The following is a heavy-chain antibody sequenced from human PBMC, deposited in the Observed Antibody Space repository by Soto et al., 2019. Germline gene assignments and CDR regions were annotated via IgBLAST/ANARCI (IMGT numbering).Heavy chain of an antibody. J-gene: IGHJ3*02. CDR1: GFTFGNYA. Sequence: EVQLLESGGGLVQPGGSLRLSCAASGFTFGNYAMIWVRQAPGKGLEWVSTISGGGDGTYYADSVRGRFTISRENSRNAVCRQLNSLRAEDTAVDYCAKEGLGSLATYCSTGDCHYAFDIWGQGTMVTVSS. V-gene: IGHV3-23*01. D-gene: IGHD2-15*01. CDR3: AKEGLGSLATYCSTGDCHYAFDI. CDR2: ISGGGDGT.